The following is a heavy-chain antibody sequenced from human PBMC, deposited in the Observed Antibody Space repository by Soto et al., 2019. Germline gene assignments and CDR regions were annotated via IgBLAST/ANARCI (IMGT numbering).Heavy chain of an antibody. J-gene: IGHJ6*02. Sequence: QLQLQESGSGLVKPSQTLSLTCAVSGGSMSSGGYSWSWIRQPPGKGLEWIGYIYHNGSPYYNPSLTRRVTISVHRSKTQFSLQLRSVTAAATAVYYCARVPAVWGQWTTVTVSS. CDR2: IYHNGSP. CDR3: ARVPAV. CDR1: GGSMSSGGYS. V-gene: IGHV4-30-2*01.